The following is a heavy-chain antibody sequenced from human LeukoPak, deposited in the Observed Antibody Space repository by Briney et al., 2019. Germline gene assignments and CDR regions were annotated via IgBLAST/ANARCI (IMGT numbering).Heavy chain of an antibody. J-gene: IGHJ4*02. CDR2: INPNSGGT. Sequence: ASVKVSCKASGYTFTGYYMHWVRQAPGQGLEWMGWINPNSGGTNYAQKFQGRVTMTRDTSISTAYMELSRLRSDDTAVYYCAREHPGYSSSWYVDYWGQGTLVTVSS. CDR3: AREHPGYSSSWYVDY. D-gene: IGHD6-13*01. CDR1: GYTFTGYY. V-gene: IGHV1-2*02.